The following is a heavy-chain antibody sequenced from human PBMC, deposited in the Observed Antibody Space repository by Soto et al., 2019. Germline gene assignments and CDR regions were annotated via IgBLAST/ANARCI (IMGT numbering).Heavy chain of an antibody. CDR3: AASIFYYGMDV. CDR2: IYPGDSDT. Sequence: GESLKISCKGSGYTFTNYWIGWVRQMPGKGLEWMEIIYPGDSDTKYNPSFQGQVTISADKSITTTYLRWTSLKASDTAIYYCAASIFYYGMDVWGQGTTVTVSS. CDR1: GYTFTNYW. J-gene: IGHJ6*02. V-gene: IGHV5-51*01.